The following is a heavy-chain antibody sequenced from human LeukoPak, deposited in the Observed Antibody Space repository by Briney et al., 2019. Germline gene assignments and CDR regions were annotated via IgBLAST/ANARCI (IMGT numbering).Heavy chain of an antibody. D-gene: IGHD3-10*01. V-gene: IGHV1-69*13. Sequence: GASVKVSCKASGGTFSSYAISWVRQAPGQGLEWMGGIIPIFGTANYAQKFQGRVTITADESTSTAYMELSSLRSEDTAVYYCARVVLWFGELSHFDYWGQGTLVTVSS. CDR1: GGTFSSYA. CDR3: ARVVLWFGELSHFDY. CDR2: IIPIFGTA. J-gene: IGHJ4*02.